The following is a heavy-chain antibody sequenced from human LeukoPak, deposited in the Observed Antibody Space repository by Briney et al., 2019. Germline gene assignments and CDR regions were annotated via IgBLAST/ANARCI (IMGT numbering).Heavy chain of an antibody. J-gene: IGHJ4*02. CDR3: ATSVAATRYFDY. CDR2: IYPGDSDT. V-gene: IGHV5-51*01. D-gene: IGHD6-19*01. CDR1: GYSFNNYW. Sequence: GESLQISCKGSGYSFNNYWIGWVRQLPGKGLEWMGIIYPGDSDTRYSPSFQGQVTISADKSISTAYLQWSSLKASDTAMYYCATSVAATRYFDYWGQGTLVTVSS.